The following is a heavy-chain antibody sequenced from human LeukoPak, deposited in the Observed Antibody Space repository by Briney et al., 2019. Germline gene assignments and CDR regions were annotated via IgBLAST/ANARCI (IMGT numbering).Heavy chain of an antibody. CDR3: ARLMGERSLFDY. CDR1: GFTFSLYD. V-gene: IGHV3-48*03. Sequence: GGSLRLSCAASGFTFSLYDMNWVRQAPGKGLEWVSFISTSGNTIYYADSVRGRFTISRDNAKNSLFLQMNSLRAEDTAVYYCARLMGERSLFDYWGQGVLVTVSS. J-gene: IGHJ4*02. D-gene: IGHD1-26*01. CDR2: ISTSGNTI.